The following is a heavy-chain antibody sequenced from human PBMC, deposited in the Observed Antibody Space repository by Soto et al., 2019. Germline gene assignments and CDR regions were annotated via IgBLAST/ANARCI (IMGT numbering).Heavy chain of an antibody. CDR3: AGRDRSGFSYWLDT. D-gene: IGHD3-22*01. Sequence: SEILSLTCTVSGGSISDGYYWTWIRQHPGKGLEWIGSISASGSTSYNPSLKSRLTVSVDKSKNQFSLNLRSVTAADTAVYYCAGRDRSGFSYWLDTWGQGTLVTVSS. CDR2: ISASGST. J-gene: IGHJ5*02. V-gene: IGHV4-31*03. CDR1: GGSISDGYY.